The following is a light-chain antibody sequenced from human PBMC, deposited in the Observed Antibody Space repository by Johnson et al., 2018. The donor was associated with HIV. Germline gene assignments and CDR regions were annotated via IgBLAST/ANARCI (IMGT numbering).Light chain of an antibody. CDR2: DNN. V-gene: IGLV1-51*01. Sequence: QPVLTQPPSVSAAPGQKVTISCSGSSSDIGNNYVSWYQQVPGAAPKLLIYDNNKRPSGIPDRFSGSKSGTSATLGITGLQTGDEADYYCGTWENSLSANVVGTGTKVTVL. CDR1: SSDIGNNY. J-gene: IGLJ1*01. CDR3: GTWENSLSANV.